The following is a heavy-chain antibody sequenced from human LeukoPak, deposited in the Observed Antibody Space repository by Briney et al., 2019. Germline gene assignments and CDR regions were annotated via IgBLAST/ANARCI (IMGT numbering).Heavy chain of an antibody. D-gene: IGHD3-9*01. CDR2: INPNSGDA. J-gene: IGHJ4*02. CDR1: GYTFTGYY. Sequence: ASVKVSCKASGYTFTGYYIRWVRQAAGQGLEWMGWINPNSGDADYAQKFQGRVTMTGDTSISTAYMELSRLRSDDTAVYYCARRETTGWPYDYWGQGTLVTVSS. V-gene: IGHV1-2*02. CDR3: ARRETTGWPYDY.